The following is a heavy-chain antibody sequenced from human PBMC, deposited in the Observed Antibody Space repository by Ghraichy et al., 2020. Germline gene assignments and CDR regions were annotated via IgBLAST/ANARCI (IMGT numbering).Heavy chain of an antibody. Sequence: GGSLRLSCAASGFTFDDYAMHWVRQAPGKGLEWVSLISWDGGSTYYADSVKGRFTISRDNSKNSLYLQMNSLRAEDTALYYCAREYYYDSSGYYTSHCPDYWGQGTLVTVSS. CDR2: ISWDGGST. J-gene: IGHJ4*02. CDR3: AREYYYDSSGYYTSHCPDY. CDR1: GFTFDDYA. V-gene: IGHV3-43D*04. D-gene: IGHD3-22*01.